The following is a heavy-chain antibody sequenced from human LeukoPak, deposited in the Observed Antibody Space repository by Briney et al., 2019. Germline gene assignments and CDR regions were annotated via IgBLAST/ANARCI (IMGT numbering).Heavy chain of an antibody. J-gene: IGHJ6*03. CDR3: ARAPYNWNDYYYYYMDV. CDR2: MNPNSGNT. D-gene: IGHD1-1*01. V-gene: IGHV1-8*03. Sequence: ASVKVSCKASGYTFTSYDINWVRQATGQGLEWMGWMNPNSGNTGYAQKFQGRVTITRNTSISTAYMELSSLRSEDTAVYYCARAPYNWNDYYYYYMDVWGKGTTVTVSS. CDR1: GYTFTSYD.